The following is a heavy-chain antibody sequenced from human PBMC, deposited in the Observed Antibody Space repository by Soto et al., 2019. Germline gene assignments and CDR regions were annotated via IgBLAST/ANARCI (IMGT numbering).Heavy chain of an antibody. D-gene: IGHD1-26*01. CDR2: ISYDGSNK. CDR3: WNWDRVY. Sequence: QVQLVESGGGVVQPGRSLRLSCAASGFTFSSYGMHWVRQAPGKGLEWVAVISYDGSNKYYADSVKGRFTISRDNSKNTLYLQMNSLRAEDTAVYYCWNWDRVYWGQGTLVTVSS. J-gene: IGHJ4*02. V-gene: IGHV3-30*18. CDR1: GFTFSSYG.